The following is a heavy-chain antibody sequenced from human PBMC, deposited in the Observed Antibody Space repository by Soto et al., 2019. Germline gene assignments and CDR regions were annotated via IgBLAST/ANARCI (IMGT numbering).Heavy chain of an antibody. J-gene: IGHJ4*02. V-gene: IGHV4-59*01. CDR1: GDSISSYY. Sequence: QVQLQESGPGLVKPSETLSLTCAVSGDSISSYYCMWIRQPPGKGLESIGYLYYGRSANYNPSLKSRVTLSVDTATNQCSLTLSSISGADTAVYYCALRSMAVVREYWGQGTLVTVSA. D-gene: IGHD3-22*01. CDR3: ALRSMAVVREY. CDR2: LYYGRSA.